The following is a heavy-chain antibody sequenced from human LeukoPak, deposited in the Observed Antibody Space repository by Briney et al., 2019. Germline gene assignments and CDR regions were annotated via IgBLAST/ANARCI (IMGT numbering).Heavy chain of an antibody. CDR2: ISSSSSYI. J-gene: IGHJ4*02. D-gene: IGHD2-15*01. V-gene: IGHV3-21*01. CDR3: ARDCLGYCSGGSCCTEFDY. Sequence: GGSLRLSCAASGFTFSSYSMNWVRQAPGKGLEWVSSISSSSSYIYYADSVQGRFTISRDNAKNSLYLQMNSLRAEDTAVYYCARDCLGYCSGGSCCTEFDYWGQGTLVTVSS. CDR1: GFTFSSYS.